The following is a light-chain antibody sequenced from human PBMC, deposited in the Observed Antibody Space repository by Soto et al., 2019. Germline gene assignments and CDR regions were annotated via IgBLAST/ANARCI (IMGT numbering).Light chain of an antibody. CDR1: QSISHW. CDR2: DAS. J-gene: IGKJ1*01. CDR3: QQYSSYPWT. V-gene: IGKV1-5*01. Sequence: DIQMTQSPSTLSASVGDSVTITCRASQSISHWLAWFQQKPGKAPELLIYDASFLESGVPSRFSGSGSGTEFPLTISSLQPDDFATYHCQQYSSYPWTFGQGTKVEIK.